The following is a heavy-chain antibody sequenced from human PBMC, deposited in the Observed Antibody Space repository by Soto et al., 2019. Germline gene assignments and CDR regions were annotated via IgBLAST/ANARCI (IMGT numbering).Heavy chain of an antibody. Sequence: ASVKVSCKASGYTFSTYAMHWVRQAPGQRLEWMGWIYAANGNTKYSEEFQGRVTITRDTSASTAYMELSSLRSEDTAVYYCARGGYCSSASCGSMDVWGQGTTVTVSS. J-gene: IGHJ6*02. CDR1: GYTFSTYA. D-gene: IGHD2-2*03. CDR2: IYAANGNT. CDR3: ARGGYCSSASCGSMDV. V-gene: IGHV1-3*01.